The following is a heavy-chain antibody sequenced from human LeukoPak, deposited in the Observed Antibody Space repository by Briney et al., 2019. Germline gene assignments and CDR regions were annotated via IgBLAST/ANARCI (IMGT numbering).Heavy chain of an antibody. D-gene: IGHD4-11*01. Sequence: ASVKVSFTSSVYTFTNYDINWVRQATGQGLEWMGWMNPNSGNTGYAEKFQGRVTITRYTFLTTAYMELTSLRSDDSAVYYCARGPAYSNYGASYYYYMYVSGTGTTVTVSS. CDR3: ARGPAYSNYGASYYYYMYV. V-gene: IGHV1-8*03. CDR1: VYTFTNYD. CDR2: MNPNSGNT. J-gene: IGHJ6*03.